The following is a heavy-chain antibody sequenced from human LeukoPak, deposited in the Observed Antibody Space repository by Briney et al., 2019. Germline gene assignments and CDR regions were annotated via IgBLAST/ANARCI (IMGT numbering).Heavy chain of an antibody. Sequence: SGTLSLTCTVSGGSISSGSYYWSWIRQPAGKGLEWIGRIYTSGSTNYNPSLKSRVTISVDTSKNQFSLKLSSVTAADTAVYYCARGGGYCSSTSCYRAFDIWGQGTMVTVSS. CDR2: IYTSGST. CDR1: GGSISSGSYY. CDR3: ARGGGYCSSTSCYRAFDI. D-gene: IGHD2-2*01. J-gene: IGHJ3*02. V-gene: IGHV4-61*02.